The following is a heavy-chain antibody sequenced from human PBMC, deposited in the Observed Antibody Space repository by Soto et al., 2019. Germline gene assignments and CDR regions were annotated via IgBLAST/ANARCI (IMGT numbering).Heavy chain of an antibody. V-gene: IGHV3-30*03. CDR3: ARDPFGQPYPVVYYY. J-gene: IGHJ4*02. D-gene: IGHD3-3*01. CDR1: GFTFSRYG. Sequence: QVQLVESGGGVVQPERSLRLSCAASGFTFSRYGMHWVRQTPGKGLEWVAVISDNGSDKYYGDSVKGRFTISRDNSKNTLELQMTRLRAEDTAVYVWARDPFGQPYPVVYYYWGQGTLVTVSS. CDR2: ISDNGSDK.